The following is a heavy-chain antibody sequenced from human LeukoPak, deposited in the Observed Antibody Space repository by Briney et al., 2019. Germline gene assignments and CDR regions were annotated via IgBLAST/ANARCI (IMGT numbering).Heavy chain of an antibody. Sequence: PSETLSLTCTVSGGSISSYYWSWIRQPPGKGLEWIGYIYYSGSTNYNPSLKSRVTISVDTSKNQFSLKLSSVTAADTAVYYCARDRPTTYYYGSGSSSNAFDIWGQGTMVTVSS. J-gene: IGHJ3*02. V-gene: IGHV4-59*01. CDR3: ARDRPTTYYYGSGSSSNAFDI. D-gene: IGHD3-10*01. CDR2: IYYSGST. CDR1: GGSISSYY.